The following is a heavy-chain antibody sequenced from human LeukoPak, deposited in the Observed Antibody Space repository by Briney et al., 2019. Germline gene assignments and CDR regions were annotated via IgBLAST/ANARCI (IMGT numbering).Heavy chain of an antibody. Sequence: PSETLSLTCTVSGVSVSSGSYYWGWIRQPPGKGLEWIGYIYYSGSTNYNPSLKSRVTISVDTSNNQFSLKLSSVTAADTAVYYCARFNHICSGGSCYFDYWGQGTLVTVSS. CDR3: ARFNHICSGGSCYFDY. CDR2: IYYSGST. V-gene: IGHV4-61*01. CDR1: GVSVSSGSYY. D-gene: IGHD2-15*01. J-gene: IGHJ4*02.